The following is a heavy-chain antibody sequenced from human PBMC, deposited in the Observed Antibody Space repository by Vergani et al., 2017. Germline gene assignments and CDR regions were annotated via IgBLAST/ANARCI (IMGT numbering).Heavy chain of an antibody. CDR1: GFTFSSYE. D-gene: IGHD3-16*01. J-gene: IGHJ6*02. CDR3: ARINQRLIVWGPHGMDV. V-gene: IGHV3-48*03. CDR2: ISSSGSTI. Sequence: EVQLVESGGGLVQPGGSLRLSCAASGFTFSSYEMNWVRQAPGKVLEWVSYISSSGSTIYYADSVKGRFTISRDNAKNSLYLQMNSLRAEDTAVYYCARINQRLIVWGPHGMDVWGQGTTVTVSS.